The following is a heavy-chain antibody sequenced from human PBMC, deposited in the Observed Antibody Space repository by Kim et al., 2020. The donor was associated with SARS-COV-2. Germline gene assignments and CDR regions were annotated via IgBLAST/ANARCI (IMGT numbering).Heavy chain of an antibody. CDR2: IKSKTDGGTT. Sequence: GGSLRLSCAASGFTFSNAWMSWVRQAPGKGLEWVGRIKSKTDGGTTDYAAPVKGRFTISRDDSKNTLYLQMNSLKTEDTAVYYCTTAARDSRRVAWGGAYYFDYWGQGTLVTVSS. CDR3: TTAARDSRRVAWGGAYYFDY. J-gene: IGHJ4*02. V-gene: IGHV3-15*01. CDR1: GFTFSNAW. D-gene: IGHD3-16*01.